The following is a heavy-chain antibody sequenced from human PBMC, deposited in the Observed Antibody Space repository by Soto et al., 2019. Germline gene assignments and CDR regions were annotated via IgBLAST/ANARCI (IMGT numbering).Heavy chain of an antibody. J-gene: IGHJ5*02. CDR1: GGTFSSYT. CDR2: IIPILGIA. V-gene: IGHV1-69*02. CDR3: ARVDYDFWSGGNWFDP. D-gene: IGHD3-3*01. Sequence: QVQRVQSGAEVKKPGSSVKVSCKASGGTFSSYTISWVRQAPGQGLEGRGRIIPILGIANYAQKFQGRVTITADKSTSTAYMELSSLRSEDTAVYYCARVDYDFWSGGNWFDPWGQGTLVTVSS.